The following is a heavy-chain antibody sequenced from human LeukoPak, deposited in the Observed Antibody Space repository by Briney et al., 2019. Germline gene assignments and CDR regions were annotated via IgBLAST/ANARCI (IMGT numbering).Heavy chain of an antibody. J-gene: IGHJ5*02. CDR3: ARAITIFGVVTPGTFDP. CDR2: IYYSGST. D-gene: IGHD3-3*01. V-gene: IGHV4-31*03. Sequence: TLSLTCTVSGGSISSGGYYWSWIRQHPGKGLDWIGYIYYSGSTYYNPSLKSRVTISVDTSKNQFPLKLSSVTAADTAVYYCARAITIFGVVTPGTFDPWGQGTLVTVSS. CDR1: GGSISSGGYY.